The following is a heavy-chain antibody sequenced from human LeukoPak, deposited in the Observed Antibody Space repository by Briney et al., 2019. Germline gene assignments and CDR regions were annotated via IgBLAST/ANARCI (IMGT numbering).Heavy chain of an antibody. Sequence: ASVTVSFKSSGYIFTSYYMHWVRQAPGQGLEWMGWINPNSGGTNYAQKFQGRITMTRDTSISTAYMELSRLRSDDTAVYYCGRDRNYQDSSGRPGYWGQGTLVTVPS. CDR1: GYIFTSYY. V-gene: IGHV1-2*02. J-gene: IGHJ4*02. D-gene: IGHD3-22*01. CDR2: INPNSGGT. CDR3: GRDRNYQDSSGRPGY.